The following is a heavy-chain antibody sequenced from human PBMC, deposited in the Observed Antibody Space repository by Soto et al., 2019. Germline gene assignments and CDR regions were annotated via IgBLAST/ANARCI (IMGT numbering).Heavy chain of an antibody. Sequence: GESQKISCKGSGYTFSAYWIAWVRQMPGKGLEWMGIIFPSDSDTRYSPSFQGQVTISVDKSISTAYLQWSSLKASDSAIYYCAGQYVSVPTIPMLSYDFWGQGTLVTFSS. V-gene: IGHV5-51*01. CDR3: AGQYVSVPTIPMLSYDF. CDR2: IFPSDSDT. CDR1: GYTFSAYW. J-gene: IGHJ4*02. D-gene: IGHD5-12*01.